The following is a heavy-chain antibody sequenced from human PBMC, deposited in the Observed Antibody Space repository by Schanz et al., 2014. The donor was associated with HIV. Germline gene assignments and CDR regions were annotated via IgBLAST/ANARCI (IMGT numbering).Heavy chain of an antibody. D-gene: IGHD3-3*02. V-gene: IGHV1-69*01. CDR1: GYTFTDYF. Sequence: QVQLVQSGAEVKKPGASVKVSCKASGYTFTDYFIHWVRQAPGQGLEWMGGIIPIFGTANYAQKFQGSVTGIADESTSTAYMELSSLRSADTAVYFCARAAFSSEYYYGMDVWGQGTTVTVSS. J-gene: IGHJ6*02. CDR2: IIPIFGTA. CDR3: ARAAFSSEYYYGMDV.